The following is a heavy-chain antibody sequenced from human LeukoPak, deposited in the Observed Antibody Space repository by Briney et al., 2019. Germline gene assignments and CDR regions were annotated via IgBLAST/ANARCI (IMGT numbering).Heavy chain of an antibody. V-gene: IGHV4-59*01. CDR1: GGSISSYY. CDR2: IYYSGST. Sequence: PSETLSLTCTVSGGSISSYYWSWIRQPPGKGLEWIGYIYYSGSTNYNPSLKSRVTISVDTSKNQFSLKLSSVTAADTAVYYCAREYIIHPLFYNWFDPWGQGTLVTVSS. CDR3: AREYIIHPLFYNWFDP. D-gene: IGHD1-14*01. J-gene: IGHJ5*02.